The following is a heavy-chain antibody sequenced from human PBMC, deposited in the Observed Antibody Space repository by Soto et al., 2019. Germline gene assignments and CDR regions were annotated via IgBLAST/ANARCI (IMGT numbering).Heavy chain of an antibody. CDR1: GYSFTSNW. CDR3: ARQIRVNSVKVFDP. J-gene: IGHJ5*02. D-gene: IGHD3-10*01. Sequence: GESLKISCKGSGYSFTSNWIAWVRQMPGKGLEWMGIIYPGDSDTRYSPSFQGQVTISADKSISTAYLQWSSLKASDTAMHYCARQIRVNSVKVFDPWGQGTLVTVSS. V-gene: IGHV5-51*01. CDR2: IYPGDSDT.